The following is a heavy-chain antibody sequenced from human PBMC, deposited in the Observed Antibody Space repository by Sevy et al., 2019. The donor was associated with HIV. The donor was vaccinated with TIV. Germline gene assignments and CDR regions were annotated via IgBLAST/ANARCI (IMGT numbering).Heavy chain of an antibody. Sequence: GGSLRLSCAVSGFTFSSYWMHWVRQAPGKGLVWVSRINSDGSSTSYADSVKGRFTISRDNAKNTLYLQMNSLRAEDTAVYYCARERSGGSYRLFDYWGQGTLVTVSS. V-gene: IGHV3-74*01. CDR1: GFTFSSYW. J-gene: IGHJ4*02. CDR3: ARERSGGSYRLFDY. CDR2: INSDGSST. D-gene: IGHD3-16*02.